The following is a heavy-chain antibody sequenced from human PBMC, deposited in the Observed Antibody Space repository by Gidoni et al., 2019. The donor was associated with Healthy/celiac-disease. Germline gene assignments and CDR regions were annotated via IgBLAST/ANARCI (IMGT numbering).Heavy chain of an antibody. V-gene: IGHV3-23*01. J-gene: IGHJ4*02. Sequence: EVQLLVSGGGLVQPGGSLSLTCAASGLTFSSYAMRCVRMDPGQGRGWVSAISGSGGSTYYADSVKGRFTISRDNSKNTRYLQMNSLRAEDTAVYYCAKTSYGDPGGVDYWGQGTLVTVSS. CDR3: AKTSYGDPGGVDY. D-gene: IGHD4-17*01. CDR1: GLTFSSYA. CDR2: ISGSGGST.